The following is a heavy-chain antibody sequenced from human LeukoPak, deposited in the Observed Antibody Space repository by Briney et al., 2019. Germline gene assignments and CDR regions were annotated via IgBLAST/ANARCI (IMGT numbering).Heavy chain of an antibody. Sequence: TGGSLRLSCAASGFTFREYAMNWVRQAPGKGLEWVSVYGSGGMRYYTDSVKGRFTISRDDSKNTLSLQMNNLRPEDTAIYYCAKDSWSENGIYDAFDIWGQGTMVTVSS. V-gene: IGHV3-23*01. D-gene: IGHD2-8*01. CDR3: AKDSWSENGIYDAFDI. CDR2: YGSGGMR. CDR1: GFTFREYA. J-gene: IGHJ3*02.